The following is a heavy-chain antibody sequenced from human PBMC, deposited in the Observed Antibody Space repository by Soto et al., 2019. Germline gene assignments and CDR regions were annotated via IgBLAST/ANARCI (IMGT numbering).Heavy chain of an antibody. Sequence: ASVKVSCKASGYTFTSYAMHWVRQAPGQRLEWMGWINAGNGNTKYSQKFQGRVTITRDTSASTAYMELSSLRSEDTAVYYCARDPMTTVGYYFDYWGQGTLVTVSS. D-gene: IGHD4-17*01. CDR1: GYTFTSYA. CDR3: ARDPMTTVGYYFDY. V-gene: IGHV1-3*01. CDR2: INAGNGNT. J-gene: IGHJ4*02.